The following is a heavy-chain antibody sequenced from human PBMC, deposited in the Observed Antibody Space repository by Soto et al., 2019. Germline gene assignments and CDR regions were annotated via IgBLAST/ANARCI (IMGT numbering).Heavy chain of an antibody. V-gene: IGHV3-30-3*01. J-gene: IGHJ6*02. CDR2: ISYDGSNK. D-gene: IGHD2-2*01. CDR1: AFTFSTYA. CDR3: ARSSHQLRYGMDV. Sequence: HEQLVESGGGVVQPGRSLRLSCAASAFTFSTYAMHWVRQAPGKGLEWVAVISYDGSNKYFADSVKGRFTISRGNSKNALYLQMSSLRAEDTAVYYCARSSHQLRYGMDVWGQGTTVTVSS.